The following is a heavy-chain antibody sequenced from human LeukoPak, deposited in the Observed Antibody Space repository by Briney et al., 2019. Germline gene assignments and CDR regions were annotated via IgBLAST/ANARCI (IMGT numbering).Heavy chain of an antibody. CDR1: GGSITDYY. CDR2: LYTNGST. V-gene: IGHV4-4*07. J-gene: IGHJ1*01. D-gene: IGHD6-13*01. Sequence: PSEALSLTCTVSGGSITDYYWSWIRQPAGKGLEWIGHLYTNGSTNYNPSLRSRVTMSGDTSKNQFSLKLTSVTAADTAGYYCARFYGSSWDGGNFQHWGQGTLVTVSS. CDR3: ARFYGSSWDGGNFQH.